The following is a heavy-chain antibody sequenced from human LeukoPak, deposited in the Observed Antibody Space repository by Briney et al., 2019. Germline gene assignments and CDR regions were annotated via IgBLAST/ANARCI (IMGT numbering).Heavy chain of an antibody. V-gene: IGHV4-4*02. J-gene: IGHJ4*02. Sequence: SETLSLTCGVSGGSISNTNWWSCVRQPPGKGLEWIGEVNLQGSTNYNPSLKSRVAISVDKSENHISLKLTSVTAADTAGYYCAREGGPYRPLDYSGQGTLVTVAS. CDR2: VNLQGST. CDR3: AREGGPYRPLDY. CDR1: GGSISNTNW.